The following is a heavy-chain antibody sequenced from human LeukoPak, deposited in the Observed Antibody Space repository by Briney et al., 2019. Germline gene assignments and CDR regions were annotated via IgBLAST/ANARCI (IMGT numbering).Heavy chain of an antibody. J-gene: IGHJ4*02. CDR3: ARRGTWQGYDY. CDR1: GGSLSSYY. D-gene: IGHD5-12*01. Sequence: SETLSLTCTVSGGSLSSYYWSWIRQPPGKGLEWIGYIYASGSTNYNPSLKSRVTISIDTSKNQFSLSLSSVTAADTAVYYCARRGTWQGYDYWGQGTLVTVSS. V-gene: IGHV4-4*09. CDR2: IYASGST.